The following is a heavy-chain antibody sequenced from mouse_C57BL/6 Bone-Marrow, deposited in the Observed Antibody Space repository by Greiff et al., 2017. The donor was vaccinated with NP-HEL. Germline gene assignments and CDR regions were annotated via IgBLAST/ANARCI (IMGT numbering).Heavy chain of an antibody. J-gene: IGHJ2*01. D-gene: IGHD4-1*01. Sequence: DVKLVESEGGLVQPGSSMKLSCTASGFTFSDYYMAWVRQVPEKGLEWVANINYDGSSTYYLDSLKSRFIISRDNAKNILYLQMSTLESKDTATYYCARNWEEGFDYWGQGTTLTVSS. CDR1: GFTFSDYY. CDR3: ARNWEEGFDY. CDR2: INYDGSST. V-gene: IGHV5-16*01.